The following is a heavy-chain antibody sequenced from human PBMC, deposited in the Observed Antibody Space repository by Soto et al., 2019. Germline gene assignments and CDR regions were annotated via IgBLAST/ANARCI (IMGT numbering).Heavy chain of an antibody. J-gene: IGHJ2*01. D-gene: IGHD3-9*01. CDR2: INDRGSI. Sequence: QVQLQQWGAGPLRPWETLFLTCGVSGGSFSGYYWAGIRQSPGKGLEWIGEINDRGSINYNPSLKSRVSISVDTSKNHYSLNLRSVTAADTAVYYCARESHDILTGPPWVWYFDLLGRGTLVTVSS. CDR3: ARESHDILTGPPWVWYFDL. V-gene: IGHV4-34*01. CDR1: GGSFSGYY.